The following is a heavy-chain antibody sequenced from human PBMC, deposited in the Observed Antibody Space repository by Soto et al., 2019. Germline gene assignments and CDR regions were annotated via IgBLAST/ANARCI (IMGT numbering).Heavy chain of an antibody. CDR3: ARGGEFCSTGSCNSSLGDAFDV. CDR1: GYTFSDYY. CDR2: ISPNNGAT. Sequence: QVQLVQSGAEVKKPGASMKVSCKASGYTFSDYYMHWVRQAPGQGLECMGWISPNNGATNYAQKFQERVTINRDASITTAYMELSRLRSDDTAVYYCARGGEFCSTGSCNSSLGDAFDVWGQGTTVTVSS. J-gene: IGHJ3*01. D-gene: IGHD2-15*01. V-gene: IGHV1-2*02.